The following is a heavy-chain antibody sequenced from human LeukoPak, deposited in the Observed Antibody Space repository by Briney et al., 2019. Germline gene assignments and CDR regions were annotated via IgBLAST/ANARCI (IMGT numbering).Heavy chain of an antibody. Sequence: SETLSLTCAVYGGSFSGYYWSWIRQPPGKGLEWIGEIYHSGSTNYNPSLVGRVTLSVDTSNNHFSLKLRSVTAADTAIYYCARDSGTTGEVKFDPWGQGTLVTVSS. CDR1: GGSFSGYY. J-gene: IGHJ5*02. CDR3: ARDSGTTGEVKFDP. D-gene: IGHD3-10*01. CDR2: IYHSGST. V-gene: IGHV4-34*01.